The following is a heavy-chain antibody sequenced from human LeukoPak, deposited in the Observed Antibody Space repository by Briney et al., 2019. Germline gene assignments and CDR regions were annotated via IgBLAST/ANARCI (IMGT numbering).Heavy chain of an antibody. Sequence: GASVKVSCKASGYTFTGYYMHWVRQAPGQGLEWMGWINPNSGGTNYAQKFQGRVTMTRDTPISTAYMELSRLRSDDTAVYYCARGPYDFWSGYNDYWGQGTLVTVSS. CDR1: GYTFTGYY. CDR3: ARGPYDFWSGYNDY. J-gene: IGHJ4*02. D-gene: IGHD3-3*01. CDR2: INPNSGGT. V-gene: IGHV1-2*02.